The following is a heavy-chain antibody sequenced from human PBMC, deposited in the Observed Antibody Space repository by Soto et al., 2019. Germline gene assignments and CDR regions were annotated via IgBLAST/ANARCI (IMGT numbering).Heavy chain of an antibody. CDR3: AKAKDSSSWYPVYFQH. CDR2: ISGSGGST. V-gene: IGHV3-23*01. J-gene: IGHJ1*01. D-gene: IGHD6-13*01. Sequence: EVQLLESGGGLVQPGGSLRLSCAASGFTFSSYAMSWVRQAPGKGLEWVSAISGSGGSTYYADSVKGRFTISRDNSKNTLDLQMNSLRAEDTAVYYCAKAKDSSSWYPVYFQHWGQGTLVTVSS. CDR1: GFTFSSYA.